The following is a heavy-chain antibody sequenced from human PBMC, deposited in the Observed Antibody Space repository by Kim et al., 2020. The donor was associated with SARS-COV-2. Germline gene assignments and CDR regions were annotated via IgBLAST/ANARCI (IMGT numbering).Heavy chain of an antibody. Sequence: GGSLRLSCAASGFTFSSYEMNWVRQAPGKGLEWVSYISSSGSTIYYADSVKGRFTISRDNAKNSLYLQMNSLRAEDTAVYYCARDVIAAAGTVFYYGMDVWGQGTTVTVSS. CDR1: GFTFSSYE. D-gene: IGHD6-13*01. V-gene: IGHV3-48*03. CDR2: ISSSGSTI. CDR3: ARDVIAAAGTVFYYGMDV. J-gene: IGHJ6*02.